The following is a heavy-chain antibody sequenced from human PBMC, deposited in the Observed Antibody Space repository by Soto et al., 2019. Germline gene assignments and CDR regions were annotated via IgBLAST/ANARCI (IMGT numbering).Heavy chain of an antibody. CDR2: IHPSGKS. CDR3: ARGGPAWLLEWIMGDWFDP. Sequence: PSETLSLTCSVSGDSISNFQWSWIRQPAGKGLEWIGRIHPSGKSTYNPSLNSRVHMSLDTSKNHFSLELTSLTAADTAVYYCARGGPAWLLEWIMGDWFDPWGQGILVTVSS. D-gene: IGHD3-22*01. J-gene: IGHJ5*02. CDR1: GDSISNFQ. V-gene: IGHV4-4*07.